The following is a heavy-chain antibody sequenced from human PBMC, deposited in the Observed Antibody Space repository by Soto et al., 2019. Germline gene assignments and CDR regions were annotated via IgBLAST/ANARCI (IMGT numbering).Heavy chain of an antibody. CDR2: ISGSGGST. CDR1: GFTFSSYA. J-gene: IGHJ4*02. V-gene: IGHV3-23*01. CDR3: AKVTPHCSSTSCPFDY. Sequence: EVQLLESGGGLVQPGGSLRLSCAASGFTFSSYAMSWVRQAPGKGLEWVSAISGSGGSTYYADSVKGRFTISRDNSKNTLYLQMNSLRAEDTAVYYCAKVTPHCSSTSCPFDYWGKGTLVTVSS. D-gene: IGHD2-2*01.